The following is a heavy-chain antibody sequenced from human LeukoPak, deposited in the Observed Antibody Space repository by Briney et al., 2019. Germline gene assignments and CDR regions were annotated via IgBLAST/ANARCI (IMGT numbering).Heavy chain of an antibody. Sequence: SVKVSCKASGGTFSSYAISWVRQAPGQGLEWMGGIIPIFGTANYAQKFQGRVTITADESTSTAYMELSSLRSEDTAVYYCARGPYSGSHTVDYWGQGTLVTVSS. V-gene: IGHV1-69*01. J-gene: IGHJ4*02. CDR2: IIPIFGTA. CDR1: GGTFSSYA. D-gene: IGHD1-26*01. CDR3: ARGPYSGSHTVDY.